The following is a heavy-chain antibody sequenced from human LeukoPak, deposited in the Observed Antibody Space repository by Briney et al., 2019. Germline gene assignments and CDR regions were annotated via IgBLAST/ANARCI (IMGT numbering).Heavy chain of an antibody. CDR2: FDPEDGET. CDR1: GYTLTELS. J-gene: IGHJ4*02. V-gene: IGHV1-24*01. CDR3: ATDLDYDFWSGPEK. D-gene: IGHD3-3*01. Sequence: ASVKVSCKASGYTLTELSIHWVRQAPGKGLGWMGGFDPEDGETIYAQKFQGRVTMTEDTSTDTAYMELSSLRSEDTAVYYCATDLDYDFWSGPEKWGQGTLVTVSS.